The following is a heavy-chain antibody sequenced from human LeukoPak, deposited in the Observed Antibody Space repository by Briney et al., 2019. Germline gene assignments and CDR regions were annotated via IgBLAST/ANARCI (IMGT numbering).Heavy chain of an antibody. Sequence: SETLSLTCTVSGYSISSGYYWGWIRQPPGKGLEWIGSIYHSGSTYYNPSLKSRVTISVDTSKNQFSLKLSSVTAADTAVYYCAREAILSEIDYWGQGTLVTVSS. D-gene: IGHD3-10*01. J-gene: IGHJ4*02. CDR1: GYSISSGYY. V-gene: IGHV4-38-2*02. CDR3: AREAILSEIDY. CDR2: IYHSGST.